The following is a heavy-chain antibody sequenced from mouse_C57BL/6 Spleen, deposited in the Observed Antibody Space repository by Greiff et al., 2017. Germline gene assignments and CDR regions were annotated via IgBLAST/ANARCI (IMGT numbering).Heavy chain of an antibody. V-gene: IGHV1-39*01. CDR3: ARGIYYGSSPLFDY. CDR1: GYSFTDYN. Sequence: VQLKESGPELVKPGASVKISCKASGYSFTDYNMNWVKQSNGKSLEWIGVINPNYGTTSYNQKFKGKATLTVDQSSSTAYMQLNSLTSEDSAVYYCARGIYYGSSPLFDYWGQGTTLTVSS. J-gene: IGHJ2*01. CDR2: INPNYGTT. D-gene: IGHD1-1*01.